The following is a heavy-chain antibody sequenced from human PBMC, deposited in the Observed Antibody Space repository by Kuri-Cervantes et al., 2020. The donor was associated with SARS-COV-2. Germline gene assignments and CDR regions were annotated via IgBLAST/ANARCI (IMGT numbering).Heavy chain of an antibody. D-gene: IGHD6-13*01. CDR3: ARGPLYSSSWYDWFDP. CDR1: GFTFTNYW. Sequence: GESLKISCAASGFTFTNYWMSWVRQTPGKGLEWVANIKQDGSEKYYVDSVKGRFTISRDNAKNTLYLQMNSLRAEDTAVYYCARGPLYSSSWYDWFDPWGQGTLVTVSS. CDR2: IKQDGSEK. J-gene: IGHJ5*02. V-gene: IGHV3-7*01.